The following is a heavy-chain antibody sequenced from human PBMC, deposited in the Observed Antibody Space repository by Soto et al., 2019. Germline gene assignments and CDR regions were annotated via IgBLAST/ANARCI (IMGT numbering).Heavy chain of an antibody. CDR1: GYTFTTYY. D-gene: IGHD5-12*01. CDR3: ARARRDGYDGGGMDV. CDR2: INPSGGST. J-gene: IGHJ6*02. V-gene: IGHV1-46*01. Sequence: GASVKVSCKASGYTFTTYYMHWVRQAPGQGLEWMGIINPSGGSTSYVKKFQGRVTMTRDTFTSTVYMELSSLRSEDTAVYYCARARRDGYDGGGMDVWGQGTTVTVS.